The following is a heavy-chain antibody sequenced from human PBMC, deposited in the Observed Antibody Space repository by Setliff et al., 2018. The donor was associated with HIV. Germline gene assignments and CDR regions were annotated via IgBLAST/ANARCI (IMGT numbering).Heavy chain of an antibody. V-gene: IGHV4-34*01. J-gene: IGHJ4*02. Sequence: PSETLSLTCAVYGGSFSGYYWSWIRQPPGKGLEWIGEINHSGSTNYNPSLKSRVTISVDTSKNQFSLKLSSVTAADTAVYYCARAAYSGTYLWEPATDLWGQGILVTVSS. CDR3: ARAAYSGTYLWEPATDL. CDR2: INHSGST. D-gene: IGHD1-26*01. CDR1: GGSFSGYY.